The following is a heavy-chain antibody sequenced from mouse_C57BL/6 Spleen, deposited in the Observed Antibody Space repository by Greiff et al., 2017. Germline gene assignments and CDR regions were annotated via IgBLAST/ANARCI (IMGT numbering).Heavy chain of an antibody. Sequence: ESGPGLVKPSQSLSLTCSVTGYSITSGYYWNWIRQFPGNKLEWMGYISYDGSNNYNPSLKNRISITRDTSKNQFFLKLNSVTTEDTATXYCAREVTGYYGFAYWGQGTLVTVSA. V-gene: IGHV3-6*01. J-gene: IGHJ3*01. D-gene: IGHD2-3*01. CDR1: GYSITSGYY. CDR3: AREVTGYYGFAY. CDR2: ISYDGSN.